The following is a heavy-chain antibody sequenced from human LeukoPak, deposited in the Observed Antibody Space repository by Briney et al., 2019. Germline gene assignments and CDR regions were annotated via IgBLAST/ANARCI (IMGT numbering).Heavy chain of an antibody. D-gene: IGHD6-13*01. CDR2: INGGGDTT. CDR3: AKRGSTWSFDY. Sequence: GGSLRLSCAASGFTFSSYAMSWVRQAPGKGLEWVSVINGGGDTTYYADSVKGRFTISRDNSKNSLYLQMNSLRAEDTAVYYCAKRGSTWSFDYWGQGTLVTVPS. V-gene: IGHV3-23*01. J-gene: IGHJ4*02. CDR1: GFTFSSYA.